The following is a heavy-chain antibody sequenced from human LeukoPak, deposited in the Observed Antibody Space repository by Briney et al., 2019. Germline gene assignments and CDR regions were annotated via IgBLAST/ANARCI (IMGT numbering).Heavy chain of an antibody. CDR3: ARQGYNWNLDY. Sequence: SETLSPTCTVSGGSISSYYWSWIRQPPGKGLEWIGSIYYSGSTYYNPSLKSRVTISVDTSKNQFSLKLSSVTAADTAVYYCARQGYNWNLDYWGQGTLVTVSS. CDR1: GGSISSYY. J-gene: IGHJ4*02. D-gene: IGHD1-1*01. CDR2: IYYSGST. V-gene: IGHV4-39*01.